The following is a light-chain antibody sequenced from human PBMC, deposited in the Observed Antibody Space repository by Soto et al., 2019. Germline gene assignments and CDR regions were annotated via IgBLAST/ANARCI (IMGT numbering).Light chain of an antibody. CDR3: TSLGI. CDR2: LVS. CDR1: TSDIGDYNY. V-gene: IGLV2-14*01. Sequence: QSALTQPASVSGSPGQSITISCTGTTSDIGDYNYVSWYQHLPDKVPKLIISLVSNRPSGVSNRFSGSKSGNTASLTISGLQAEYECDYYGTSLGIFGPGTKLTVL. J-gene: IGLJ1*01.